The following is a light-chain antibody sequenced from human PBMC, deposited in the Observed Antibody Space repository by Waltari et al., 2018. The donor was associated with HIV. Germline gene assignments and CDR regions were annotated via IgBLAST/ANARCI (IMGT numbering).Light chain of an antibody. CDR3: HQYGSSPRT. CDR1: KSLNSTY. J-gene: IGKJ1*01. V-gene: IGKV3-20*01. CDR2: GAS. Sequence: EIELPQSPGTLSLSPGERATLACRDSKSLNSTYLAWYQQQPGQTPRLLIYGASSRAIGIPDRFSGSGSGTDFTLTISRLEPGDFAVYYCHQYGSSPRTFGQGTKVDIK.